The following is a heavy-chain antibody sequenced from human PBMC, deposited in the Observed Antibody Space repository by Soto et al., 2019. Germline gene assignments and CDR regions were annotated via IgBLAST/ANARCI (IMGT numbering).Heavy chain of an antibody. CDR2: INPYSGGA. Sequence: ASVKVSCKASGYTFTGYLMHWLRQAPGQGLEWMGWINPYSGGADYAQSFQGRVTMTRDTSISTVYMELSRLRFDDTAVYYCARVIRGAYYNSPLDTWGQGTVVTVSS. V-gene: IGHV1-2*02. D-gene: IGHD3-10*01. J-gene: IGHJ5*02. CDR3: ARVIRGAYYNSPLDT. CDR1: GYTFTGYL.